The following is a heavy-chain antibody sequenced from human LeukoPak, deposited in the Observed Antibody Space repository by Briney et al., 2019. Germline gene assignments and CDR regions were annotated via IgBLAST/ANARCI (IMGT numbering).Heavy chain of an antibody. CDR3: ARKRSPRSPFDY. J-gene: IGHJ4*02. Sequence: KPSETLSLTCAVYGGSFGGYYWSWIRQPPGKGLEWIGEISHSGSTNYNPSLKSRVTISVDTSKNQFSLKLSSVTAAGAAVYYCARKRSPRSPFDYWGQGTLVTVSS. D-gene: IGHD3-3*01. CDR1: GGSFGGYY. CDR2: ISHSGST. V-gene: IGHV4-34*01.